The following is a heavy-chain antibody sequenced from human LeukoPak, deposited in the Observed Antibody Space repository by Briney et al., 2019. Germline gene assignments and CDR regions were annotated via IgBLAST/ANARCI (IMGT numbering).Heavy chain of an antibody. CDR2: ISSSGSTI. CDR1: GFTFSDYY. J-gene: IGHJ4*02. CDR3: ARDGGSGSGWYFRAGYGDY. Sequence: GGSLRLSCAASGFTFSDYYMSWIRQAPGKGLEWVSYISSSGSTIYYADSVKGRFTISRDNAQNSLSLQMNSLRAEDTAVYYCARDGGSGSGWYFRAGYGDYWGQGTLVTVSS. D-gene: IGHD6-19*01. V-gene: IGHV3-11*01.